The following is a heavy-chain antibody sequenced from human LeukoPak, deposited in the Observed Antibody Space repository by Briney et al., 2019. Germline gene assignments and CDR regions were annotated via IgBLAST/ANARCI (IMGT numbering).Heavy chain of an antibody. Sequence: GGSLRLSCAASGFTFSSYAMSWGRHAPGKGLEWVSAISGSGGSTYYADSVKGRFTISRDNSKNTLYLQMNSLRAEDTAVYYCAKDRIAACLSVDYWGQGTLVTVSS. CDR1: GFTFSSYA. CDR2: ISGSGGST. J-gene: IGHJ4*02. CDR3: AKDRIAACLSVDY. D-gene: IGHD6-6*01. V-gene: IGHV3-23*01.